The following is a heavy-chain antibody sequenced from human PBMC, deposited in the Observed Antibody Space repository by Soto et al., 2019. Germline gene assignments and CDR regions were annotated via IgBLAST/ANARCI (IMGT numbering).Heavy chain of an antibody. Sequence: QVQLQESGPRLVKPSQTLSLTCAVSGGSISSGDYYWSWIRQPPGKGLEWIGYIYYSGSTYYNPSLKSRVTISVDTSKNQFSLKLSSVTAADTAVYHCARERPDGARLDPWGQGTLVTVSS. CDR2: IYYSGST. J-gene: IGHJ5*02. D-gene: IGHD6-6*01. CDR1: GGSISSGDYY. V-gene: IGHV4-30-4*01. CDR3: ARERPDGARLDP.